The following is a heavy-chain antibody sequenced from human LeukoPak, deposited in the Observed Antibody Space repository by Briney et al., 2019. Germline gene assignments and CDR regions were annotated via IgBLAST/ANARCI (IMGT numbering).Heavy chain of an antibody. Sequence: ASVKVSRKASGGTFSDHIIFWVRQAPGQGREWMGGISPLLGASNHTQKFQDRVRITADESASTAYMELSNLRSADTAVYYCATYDILTGFDYWGQGTLVTVSS. CDR2: ISPLLGAS. J-gene: IGHJ4*02. V-gene: IGHV1-69*13. CDR1: GGTFSDHI. CDR3: ATYDILTGFDY. D-gene: IGHD3-9*01.